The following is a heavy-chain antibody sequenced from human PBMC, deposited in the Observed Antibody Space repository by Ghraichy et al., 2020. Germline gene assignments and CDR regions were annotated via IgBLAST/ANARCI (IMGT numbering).Heavy chain of an antibody. V-gene: IGHV3-23*01. J-gene: IGHJ6*02. D-gene: IGHD3-10*01. CDR1: GFTFSNYA. CDR3: AKNPRSGTTRYDYYGVDV. Sequence: GESLNISCAASGFTFSNYAMNWVRQAPGRGLEWVSTISSGGLSTYYADSVKGRFTISRDNSKNTLYLQMNSLRAEDTAIFYCAKNPRSGTTRYDYYGVDVWGQGTTVTVSS. CDR2: ISSGGLST.